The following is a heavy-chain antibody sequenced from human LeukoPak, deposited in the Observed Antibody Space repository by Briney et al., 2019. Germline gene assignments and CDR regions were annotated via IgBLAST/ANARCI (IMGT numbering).Heavy chain of an antibody. J-gene: IGHJ4*02. V-gene: IGHV5-10-1*01. CDR1: GYSFTSYW. Sequence: GESLKISCKGSGYSFTSYWISWVRQMPGKGLEWMGRIDPSDSYTNYSPSFQGYVTISADKSISTAYLQWSSLKASDTAMYYCARQNCSSTSCLLDYWGQGTLVTVSS. CDR3: ARQNCSSTSCLLDY. D-gene: IGHD2-2*01. CDR2: IDPSDSYT.